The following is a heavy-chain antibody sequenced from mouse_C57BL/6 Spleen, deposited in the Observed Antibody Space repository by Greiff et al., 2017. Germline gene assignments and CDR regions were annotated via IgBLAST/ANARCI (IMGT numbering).Heavy chain of an antibody. CDR2: IDPETGGT. J-gene: IGHJ1*03. V-gene: IGHV1-15*01. CDR1: GYTFTDYE. CDR3: TRQTPYWYFDV. Sequence: VQLQQSGAELVRPGASVTLSCKASGYTFTDYEMHWVKQTPVHGLEWIGAIDPETGGTAYNQKFKGKAILTADKSSSTAYMELRSLTSEDSAVYYCTRQTPYWYFDVWGTGTTVTVSS.